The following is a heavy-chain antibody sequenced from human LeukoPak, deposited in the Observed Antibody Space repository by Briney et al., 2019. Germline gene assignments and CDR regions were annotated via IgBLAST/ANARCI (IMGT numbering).Heavy chain of an antibody. V-gene: IGHV3-30*18. D-gene: IGHD6-19*01. CDR1: GFTFSTYA. CDR3: AKGYKSGWNGICFDY. Sequence: GRSLRLSCAASGFTFSTYAMHWVRQAPGKGLEWVAVISYDGSDKYYADSVKGRFTISRDNSKNTLYLQMNSLRAEDTAVYHCAKGYKSGWNGICFDYWGQGALVTVSS. J-gene: IGHJ4*02. CDR2: ISYDGSDK.